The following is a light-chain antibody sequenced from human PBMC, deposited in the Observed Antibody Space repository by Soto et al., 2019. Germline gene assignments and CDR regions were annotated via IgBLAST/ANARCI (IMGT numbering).Light chain of an antibody. V-gene: IGKV1-6*01. CDR3: LQDYSYPRT. CDR1: QAIRDD. Sequence: IQMTQSPSSLSAYVGDRVTITCRARQAIRDDLAWYQQKPGKAPNLLIYAASNLQSGVPSRFSGSGSGTDFTLPISSLQPEDFATYYCLQDYSYPRTFGQGTKVDI. J-gene: IGKJ1*01. CDR2: AAS.